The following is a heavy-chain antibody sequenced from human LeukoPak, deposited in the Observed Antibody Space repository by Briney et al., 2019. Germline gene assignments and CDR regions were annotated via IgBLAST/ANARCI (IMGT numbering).Heavy chain of an antibody. CDR1: GGSINSGSHY. Sequence: PSETLSLTCTVSGGSINSGSHYWSWLRQPAGKGLEWLGRIYNSGSANYNPSLKSRVTISVDTSKNQFSLKLNSVTAADTAVYYCARAYSPLDYFDYWGQGTLVTVSS. CDR2: IYNSGSA. V-gene: IGHV4-61*02. J-gene: IGHJ4*02. D-gene: IGHD5-12*01. CDR3: ARAYSPLDYFDY.